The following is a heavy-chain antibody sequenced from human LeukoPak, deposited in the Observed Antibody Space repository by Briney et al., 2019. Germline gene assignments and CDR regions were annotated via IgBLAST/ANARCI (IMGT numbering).Heavy chain of an antibody. D-gene: IGHD5-18*01. CDR2: IYSGDIT. CDR3: ARGSGYNYGFPDY. V-gene: IGHV3-53*01. J-gene: IGHJ4*02. Sequence: EGSLRLSCAASGFTVNNNYMSWVRQAPGKGLEWVSVIYSGDITYFADSVKGRFTISRDNPKNTLYLQMNSLRAEDTAVYYCARGSGYNYGFPDYWGQGTLVTVSS. CDR1: GFTVNNNY.